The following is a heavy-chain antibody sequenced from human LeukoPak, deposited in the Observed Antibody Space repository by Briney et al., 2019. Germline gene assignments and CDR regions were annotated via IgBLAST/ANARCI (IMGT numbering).Heavy chain of an antibody. CDR1: GVSINTCCYY. V-gene: IGHV4-61*01. CDR3: ARGRSYGFDFDS. CDR2: KYYSGST. D-gene: IGHD5-18*01. Sequence: SGTPSLTCDVSGVSINTCCYYWTWIRQPPGKGLECIGYKYYSGSTRYNSSLRSRLTISLDTSRIQFSLRLPSVTAADTAVYYCARGRSYGFDFDSWGPGTLVIVSS. J-gene: IGHJ4*02.